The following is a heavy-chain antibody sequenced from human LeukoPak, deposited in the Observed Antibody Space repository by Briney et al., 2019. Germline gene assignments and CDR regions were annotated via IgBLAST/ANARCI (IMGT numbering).Heavy chain of an antibody. CDR1: GGSISSSSYY. Sequence: SETLSLTCTVSGGSISSSSYYWGWIRQPPGKGLEWIGSIYYSGSTYYNPSLKSRATISVDTSKNQFSLKLSSVTAADTAVYYCARGRLSSGWTRVMLAYWGQGTLVTVSS. D-gene: IGHD6-19*01. J-gene: IGHJ4*02. CDR2: IYYSGST. CDR3: ARGRLSSGWTRVMLAY. V-gene: IGHV4-39*07.